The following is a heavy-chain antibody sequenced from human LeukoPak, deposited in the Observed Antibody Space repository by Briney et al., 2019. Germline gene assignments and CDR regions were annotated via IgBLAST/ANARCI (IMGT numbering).Heavy chain of an antibody. CDR3: ARRDGAAGTGDNWFDP. D-gene: IGHD6-13*01. V-gene: IGHV5-51*01. Sequence: GESLKISCKGSGYSFTSYWIGWVRQMPGKGLEWMGIIYPGDSDTRYSPSFQGQVTISADKSISTAYLQWSSLKASDTAMYYCARRDGAAGTGDNWFDPWGQGTLVTVSS. CDR1: GYSFTSYW. J-gene: IGHJ5*02. CDR2: IYPGDSDT.